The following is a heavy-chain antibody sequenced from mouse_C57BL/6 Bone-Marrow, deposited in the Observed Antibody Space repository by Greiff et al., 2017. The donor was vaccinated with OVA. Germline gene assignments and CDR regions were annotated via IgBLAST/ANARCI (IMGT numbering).Heavy chain of an antibody. CDR1: GYAFTNYL. V-gene: IGHV1-54*01. Sequence: QVQLQQSGAELVRPGTSVKVSCKASGYAFTNYLIEWVKQRPGQGLEWIGVINPGSGGTNYNEKFKGKATLTADKSSSTAYMQLSSLTSEDSAVYFCARWGSNYLYCFDYWGQGTTLTVSS. J-gene: IGHJ2*01. D-gene: IGHD2-5*01. CDR2: INPGSGGT. CDR3: ARWGSNYLYCFDY.